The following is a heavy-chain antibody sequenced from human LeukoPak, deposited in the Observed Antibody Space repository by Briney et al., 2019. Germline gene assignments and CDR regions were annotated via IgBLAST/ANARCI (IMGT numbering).Heavy chain of an antibody. Sequence: SVKVSCKASGGTFSSYAISWARQAPGQGLEWMGGIIPIFGTANYAQKFQGRVTITADESTSTAYMELSSLRSEDTAVYYCARDRAAPPGYYYYMDVWGKGTTVTVSS. CDR2: IIPIFGTA. D-gene: IGHD6-6*01. CDR1: GGTFSSYA. V-gene: IGHV1-69*13. CDR3: ARDRAAPPGYYYYMDV. J-gene: IGHJ6*03.